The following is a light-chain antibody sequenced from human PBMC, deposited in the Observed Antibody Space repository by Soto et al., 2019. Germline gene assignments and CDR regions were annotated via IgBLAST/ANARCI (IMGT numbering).Light chain of an antibody. CDR1: SSNIGSNY. Sequence: QSALTQPPSASGTPGQRVTISCSGSSSNIGSNYVYWYQQLPGTVPQLLIYRNSERPSGVPDRFSGSKSGTSASLAISGLRSEDEADYYCAAWDDSLNGVVFGGGTKVTVL. CDR3: AAWDDSLNGVV. J-gene: IGLJ2*01. CDR2: RNS. V-gene: IGLV1-47*01.